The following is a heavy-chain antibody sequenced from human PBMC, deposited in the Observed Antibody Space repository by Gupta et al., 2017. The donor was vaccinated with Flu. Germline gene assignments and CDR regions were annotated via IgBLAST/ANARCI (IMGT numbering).Heavy chain of an antibody. D-gene: IGHD6-13*01. CDR3: AREGRLTAMAYEWGGGYSSSWYSS. J-gene: IGHJ4*02. CDR1: GGSISSGSYY. Sequence: QVQLQESGPGLVKPSQTLSLTCTVAGGSISSGSYYWSWIRQPAGKGLEWIGRSYTSGSTNYNPSLKSRVTISVDTSKNQFSLKLSSVTAADTAVYYCAREGRLTAMAYEWGGGYSSSWYSSWGQGTLVTVSS. V-gene: IGHV4-61*02. CDR2: SYTSGST.